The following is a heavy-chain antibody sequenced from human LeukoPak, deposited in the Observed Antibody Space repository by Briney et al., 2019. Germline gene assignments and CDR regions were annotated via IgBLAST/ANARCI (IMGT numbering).Heavy chain of an antibody. V-gene: IGHV4-39*01. J-gene: IGHJ5*02. CDR2: IYYSGST. Sequence: IGSIYYSGSTYYNPSLKSRVTISVDTSKNQFSLKLSSVTAADTAVYYCARLDYDFWSGYYSWFDPWGQGTLVTVSS. D-gene: IGHD3-3*01. CDR3: ARLDYDFWSGYYSWFDP.